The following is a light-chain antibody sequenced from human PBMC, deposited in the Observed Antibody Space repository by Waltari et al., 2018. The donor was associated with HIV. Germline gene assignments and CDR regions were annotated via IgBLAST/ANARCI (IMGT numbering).Light chain of an antibody. CDR3: CSYAGSSYV. J-gene: IGLJ1*01. V-gene: IGLV2-11*01. CDR2: DVS. Sequence: QSALTQPRSVSGSPGPSVTTSCTGTSTDVGGYNYVSWYQQHPGKVPKLMIYDVSKRPSGVPDRFAGSKSGNTASLTISGLQAEDEADYYCCSYAGSSYVFGTGTKVTVL. CDR1: STDVGGYNY.